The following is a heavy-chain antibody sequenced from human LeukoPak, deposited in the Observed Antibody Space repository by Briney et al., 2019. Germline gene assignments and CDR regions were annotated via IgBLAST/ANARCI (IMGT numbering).Heavy chain of an antibody. J-gene: IGHJ4*02. Sequence: GGSLRLSCAASGFTFSSYAMHWVRQAPGKGLEWVAVISYDGSNKYYADSVKGRFTISRDNSKNTLYLRMNSLRAEDTAVYYCAREAGLRYFDWLLYEFDYWGQGTLVTVSS. D-gene: IGHD3-9*01. V-gene: IGHV3-30-3*01. CDR2: ISYDGSNK. CDR3: AREAGLRYFDWLLYEFDY. CDR1: GFTFSSYA.